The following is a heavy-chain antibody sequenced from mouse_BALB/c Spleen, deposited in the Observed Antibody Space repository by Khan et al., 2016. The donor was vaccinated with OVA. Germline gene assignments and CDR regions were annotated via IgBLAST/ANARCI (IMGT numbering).Heavy chain of an antibody. J-gene: IGHJ4*01. CDR1: GFTFSDYG. Sequence: EVELVESGGGLVQPGGSRKLSCEASGFTFSDYGMAWVRQAPGKGPEWVAFISSLAYSIYYADTVTGRFTISRENAKNTLYREMSSLRSEDTAMYFCVRWAMDYWGQGTSVTVSS. CDR2: ISSLAYSI. V-gene: IGHV5-15*02. CDR3: VRWAMDY.